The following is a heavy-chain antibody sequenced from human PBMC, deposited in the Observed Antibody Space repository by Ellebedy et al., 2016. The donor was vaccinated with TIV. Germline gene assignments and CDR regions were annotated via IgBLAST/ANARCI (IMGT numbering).Heavy chain of an antibody. CDR1: GGPFSSYS. V-gene: IGHV1-69*06. CDR2: IIPFFGTP. Sequence: AASVKVSCKASGGPFSSYSMIWVRQAPGQGLEWMGGIIPFFGTPDYAQSFQGRVTITADTSTSTAYMELSSLRSEDTAVYYCARGTYSSSRYGMDFWGQGTPVTVSS. D-gene: IGHD6-13*01. J-gene: IGHJ4*02. CDR3: ARGTYSSSRYGMDF.